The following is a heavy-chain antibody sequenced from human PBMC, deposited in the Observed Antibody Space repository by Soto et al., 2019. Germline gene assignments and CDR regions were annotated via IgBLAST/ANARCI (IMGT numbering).Heavy chain of an antibody. D-gene: IGHD3-10*01. V-gene: IGHV4-30-4*01. J-gene: IGHJ5*02. Sequence: SETLSLTCTVSGGSISSGDYYWSWIRQPPGKGLEWIGYIYYSGSTYYNPSLKSRVTISVDTSKNQFSLKLSSVTAADTAVYYCARGNDYYGSGSYSDSNWFDPWGQGTLVTVSS. CDR2: IYYSGST. CDR1: GGSISSGDYY. CDR3: ARGNDYYGSGSYSDSNWFDP.